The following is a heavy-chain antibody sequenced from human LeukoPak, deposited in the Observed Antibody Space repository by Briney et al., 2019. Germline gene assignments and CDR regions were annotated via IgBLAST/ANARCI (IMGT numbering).Heavy chain of an antibody. CDR2: IYTSGST. CDR3: ARDFSSNYVGWFDP. CDR1: GGSISSGGYY. J-gene: IGHJ5*02. V-gene: IGHV4-61*02. D-gene: IGHD4-11*01. Sequence: SETLSLTCIVSGGSISSGGYYWSWIRQPAGKGLEWIGRIYTSGSTNYNPSLKSRVTISVDTSKNQFSLKLSSVTAADTAVYYCARDFSSNYVGWFDPWGQGTLVTVSS.